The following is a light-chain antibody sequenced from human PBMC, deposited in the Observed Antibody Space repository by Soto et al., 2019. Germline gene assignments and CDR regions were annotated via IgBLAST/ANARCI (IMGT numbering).Light chain of an antibody. CDR2: KAS. CDR3: QQTFSPHSIT. CDR1: QSISRY. V-gene: IGKV1-39*01. J-gene: IGKJ5*01. Sequence: DVHMTQSPSSLSASVGDRVTITCRAMQSISRYLSWYQQKPGKAPNLLIYKASRLETGVPSRFSGSGSGTEFTLTISSLQHEDFATYYCQQTFSPHSITFGQGTRLEIK.